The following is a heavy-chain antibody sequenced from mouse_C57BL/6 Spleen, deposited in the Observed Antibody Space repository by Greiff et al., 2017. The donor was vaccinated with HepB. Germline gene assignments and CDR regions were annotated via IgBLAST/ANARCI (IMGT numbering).Heavy chain of an antibody. CDR3: ARPNYGSSYDYFDY. V-gene: IGHV1-52*01. D-gene: IGHD1-1*01. Sequence: QVQLKQPGAELVRPGSSVKLSCKASGYTFTSYWMHWVKQRPIQGLEWIGNIDPSDSETHFNQKFKDKATLTVDKSSSTAYMQLSSLTSEDSAVYYCARPNYGSSYDYFDYWGQGTTLTVSS. CDR2: IDPSDSET. J-gene: IGHJ2*01. CDR1: GYTFTSYW.